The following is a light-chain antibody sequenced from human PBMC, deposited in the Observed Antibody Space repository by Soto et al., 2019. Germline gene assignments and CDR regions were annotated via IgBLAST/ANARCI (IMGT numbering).Light chain of an antibody. Sequence: EIVLTQSPDTLSLSPGERATLFCRASQTLSINSLAWYQQKPGQAPRLLIYAASTRDTGIQDRFNGSGSGTDFALTINRLEPEDFAVYYCQQYDGAPLTFGPGTKVDVK. CDR1: QTLSINS. CDR3: QQYDGAPLT. V-gene: IGKV3-20*01. J-gene: IGKJ3*01. CDR2: AAS.